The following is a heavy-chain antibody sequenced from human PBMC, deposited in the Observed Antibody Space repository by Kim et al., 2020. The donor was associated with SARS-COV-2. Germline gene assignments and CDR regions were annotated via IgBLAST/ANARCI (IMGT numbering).Heavy chain of an antibody. V-gene: IGHV3-9*01. CDR3: AKGIVSGSFAPFDY. CDR1: GFTFDDYA. D-gene: IGHD1-26*01. Sequence: GGSLRLSCAASGFTFDDYAMHWVRQAPGKGLEWVSGISWNSGSIGYADSVKGRFTISRDNAKNSLYLQMNSLRAEDTALYYCAKGIVSGSFAPFDYWGQG. CDR2: ISWNSGSI. J-gene: IGHJ4*02.